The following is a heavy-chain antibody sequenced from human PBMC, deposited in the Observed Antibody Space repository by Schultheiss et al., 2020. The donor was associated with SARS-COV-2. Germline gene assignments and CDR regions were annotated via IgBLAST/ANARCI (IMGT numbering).Heavy chain of an antibody. J-gene: IGHJ6*01. D-gene: IGHD5-18*01. CDR3: ARDPTTVGYSYGVYYYYGMDV. V-gene: IGHV3-48*02. Sequence: GGSLRLSCAASGFTFSSYAMSWVRQAPGKGLVWVSRINSDGSTIGYADSVKGRFTISRDNAKNSLYLQMNSLRDEDTAVYYCARDPTTVGYSYGVYYYYGMDVWGQGTTVTVSS. CDR1: GFTFSSYA. CDR2: INSDGSTI.